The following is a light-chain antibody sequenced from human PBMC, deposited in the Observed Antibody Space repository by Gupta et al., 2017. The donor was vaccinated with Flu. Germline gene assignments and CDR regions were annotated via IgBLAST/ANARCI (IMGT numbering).Light chain of an antibody. V-gene: IGKV1-9*01. CDR2: AAS. CDR1: QGISSY. Sequence: SFLSASVGDRVTSTCRASQGISSYLAWYQQKPGKAPKLLIYAASTWQSGVQSRFSGRGSGKELTITISSLQQEEFATYYCQQLKSYPSITFGQGTRLEIK. CDR3: QQLKSYPSIT. J-gene: IGKJ5*01.